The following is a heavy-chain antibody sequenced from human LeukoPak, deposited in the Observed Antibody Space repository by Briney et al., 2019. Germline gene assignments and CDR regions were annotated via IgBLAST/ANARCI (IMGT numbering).Heavy chain of an antibody. J-gene: IGHJ4*02. CDR2: INHSGST. Sequence: SETLSLTCAVYGGSFSGYYWSWIRQPPEKGLEWIGEINHSGSTNYNPSLKSRVTISVDTSKNQFSLKLSSVTAADTAVYYCARRTRFAASVDYWGQGTLVTVSS. D-gene: IGHD1-14*01. V-gene: IGHV4-34*01. CDR3: ARRTRFAASVDY. CDR1: GGSFSGYY.